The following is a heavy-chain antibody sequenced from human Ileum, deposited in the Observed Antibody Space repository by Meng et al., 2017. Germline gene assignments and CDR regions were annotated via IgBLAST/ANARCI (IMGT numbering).Heavy chain of an antibody. V-gene: IGHV3-48*03. CDR2: ISRNSRTI. D-gene: IGHD3-22*01. CDR1: GFTFSSYE. J-gene: IGHJ4*02. CDR3: VASSASFARSGSFDY. Sequence: GESLKIPCATSGFTFSSYEMNWVRQAPGKGLEWVSYISRNSRTIYYAASVKGRFAISTDSAKNSLYLQMNSLRVEDTAVYYCVASSASFARSGSFDYWGRGTLVTVSS.